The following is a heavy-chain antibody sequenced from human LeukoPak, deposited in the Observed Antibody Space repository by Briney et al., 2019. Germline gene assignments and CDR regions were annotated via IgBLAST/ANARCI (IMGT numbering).Heavy chain of an antibody. CDR1: GYTFTSFG. D-gene: IGHD6-6*01. CDR3: VRWSIAARPSAFDI. CDR2: ISAYNGNT. V-gene: IGHV1-18*01. Sequence: ASVKVSCKASGYTFTSFGISWVRQAPGQGLEWMGWISAYNGNTNHAQKFQGRVTMTTDISTSTAYMELRNLRSDDTAVYYCVRWSIAARPSAFDIWGQGTMVTVSS. J-gene: IGHJ3*02.